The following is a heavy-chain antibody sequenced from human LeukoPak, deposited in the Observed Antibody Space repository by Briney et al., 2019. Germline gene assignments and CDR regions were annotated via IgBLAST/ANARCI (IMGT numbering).Heavy chain of an antibody. CDR1: GGSMSSYY. V-gene: IGHV4-59*01. CDR2: IYYSGST. D-gene: IGHD4-11*01. Sequence: SETLSLTCTVSGGSMSSYYWSWIRQPPGKGLEWIGYIYYSGSTNYNPSLKSRVTISVDTSKNQFSLKLSSVTAADTAVYYCARWYSNFAFDYWGQGTLVTVSS. CDR3: ARWYSNFAFDY. J-gene: IGHJ4*02.